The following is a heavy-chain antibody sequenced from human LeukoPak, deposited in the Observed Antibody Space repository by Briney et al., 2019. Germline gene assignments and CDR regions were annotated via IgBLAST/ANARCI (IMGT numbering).Heavy chain of an antibody. CDR1: GGSVISRTHY. J-gene: IGHJ5*02. V-gene: IGHV4-39*01. CDR2: IYYSGST. Sequence: SETLSLTCTVSGGSVISRTHYWGWIRQPPGKEPEWIASIYYSGSTFYDPSLKSRVTISVGTSKNQFSLTLSSMTVADTAVYYCARHEHGDFGDPNWFDPWGQGTLVTVSS. D-gene: IGHD4-17*01. CDR3: ARHEHGDFGDPNWFDP.